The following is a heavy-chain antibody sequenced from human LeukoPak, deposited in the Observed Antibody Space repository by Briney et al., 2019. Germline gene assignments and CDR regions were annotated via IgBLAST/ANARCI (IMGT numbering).Heavy chain of an antibody. CDR2: IYYSGST. J-gene: IGHJ4*02. Sequence: KPSETLSLTCTVSGGSISSNNYYWGWIRQPPGKGLEWIVTIYYSGSTYYHPSLNSRVTISVDTSKNQFSLKLSAVTAADTAVYYCARQGSGNYLSPVNYWGQGTLVTVSS. V-gene: IGHV4-39*01. D-gene: IGHD1-26*01. CDR3: ARQGSGNYLSPVNY. CDR1: GGSISSNNYY.